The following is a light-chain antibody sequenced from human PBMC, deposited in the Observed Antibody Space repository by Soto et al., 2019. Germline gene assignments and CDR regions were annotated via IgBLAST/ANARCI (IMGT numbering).Light chain of an antibody. Sequence: QSVLTQPASVSGSPGQSITISCTGTSSDVGGYNYVSWYQQHPGKAPKLMIYDVSNRPSGVSNRFSGSKSGNTASLTISGLQADDEADYYCSSYTSSSTPWVFGGGTKLTVL. CDR1: SSDVGGYNY. CDR3: SSYTSSSTPWV. V-gene: IGLV2-14*01. J-gene: IGLJ3*02. CDR2: DVS.